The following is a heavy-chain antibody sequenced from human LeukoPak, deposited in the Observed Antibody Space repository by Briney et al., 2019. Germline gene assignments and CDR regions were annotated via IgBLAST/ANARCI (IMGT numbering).Heavy chain of an antibody. CDR2: IRSKTYGGTS. Sequence: GGSLRLSCTVSGFTFGDHAMSWVRQAPGKGLEWVGFIRSKTYGGTSEYAASVKGRFIISRDDSASIAYLQMNSLKTEDTAVYYCTRGPIQLWLYHGMDVWGQGTTVTVSS. V-gene: IGHV3-49*04. CDR1: GFTFGDHA. CDR3: TRGPIQLWLYHGMDV. J-gene: IGHJ6*02. D-gene: IGHD5-18*01.